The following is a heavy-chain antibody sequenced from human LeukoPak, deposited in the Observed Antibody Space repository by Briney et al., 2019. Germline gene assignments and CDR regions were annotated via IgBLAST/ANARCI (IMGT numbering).Heavy chain of an antibody. CDR1: GFTFSRYG. CDR2: ISGSGGTT. J-gene: IGHJ4*02. Sequence: GGSLRLSCAASGFTFSRYGMNWVRQAPGKGLEWVSGISGSGGTTYFADSVKGRFTISRDNSKNTLYLQMSSLKAEDTAIYYCAKGIDILTAYLDYWSQGTLVTVSS. CDR3: AKGIDILTAYLDY. D-gene: IGHD3-9*01. V-gene: IGHV3-23*01.